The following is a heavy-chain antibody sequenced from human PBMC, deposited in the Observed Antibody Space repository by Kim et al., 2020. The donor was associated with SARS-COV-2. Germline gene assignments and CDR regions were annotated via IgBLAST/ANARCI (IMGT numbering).Heavy chain of an antibody. CDR3: ARFVTGYVSDAFDI. CDR1: GFTFGSYW. V-gene: IGHV3-7*01. Sequence: GGSLRLSCAASGFTFGSYWMSWVRQAPGKGLEWVANIKKDGSEKYYVDSVKGRFTISRDNAKNSLYVQMNSLRGEDTAVYYCARFVTGYVSDAFDIWGQG. CDR2: IKKDGSEK. D-gene: IGHD6-13*01. J-gene: IGHJ3*02.